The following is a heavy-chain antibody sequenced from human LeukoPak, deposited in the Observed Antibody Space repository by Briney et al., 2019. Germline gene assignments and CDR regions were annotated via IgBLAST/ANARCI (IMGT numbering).Heavy chain of an antibody. Sequence: GGSLRLSCAASGFTFSNAWMSWVRQAPGKGLEWVGRIKSKTDGGTTDYAAPVNGRFTISRDDSKNTLYLQMNSLKTEDTAVYYCTTELSSGWYLYDYWGQGTLVTVSS. J-gene: IGHJ4*02. CDR1: GFTFSNAW. CDR3: TTELSSGWYLYDY. V-gene: IGHV3-15*01. CDR2: IKSKTDGGTT. D-gene: IGHD6-19*01.